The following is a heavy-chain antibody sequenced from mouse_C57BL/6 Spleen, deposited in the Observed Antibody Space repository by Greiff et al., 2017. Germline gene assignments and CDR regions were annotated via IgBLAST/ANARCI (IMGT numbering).Heavy chain of an antibody. J-gene: IGHJ3*01. D-gene: IGHD4-1*02. CDR2: IHPSDSDT. CDR1: GYTFTSYW. V-gene: IGHV1-74*01. CDR3: AQLRFAY. Sequence: QVQLQQPGAELVKPGASVKGSCKASGYTFTSYWMHWVKQRPGQGLEWIGRIHPSDSDTNYNQKFKGKDTLTVDKSSSTAYMQLSRLTSEDSAVYYCAQLRFAYWGQGTLVTVSA.